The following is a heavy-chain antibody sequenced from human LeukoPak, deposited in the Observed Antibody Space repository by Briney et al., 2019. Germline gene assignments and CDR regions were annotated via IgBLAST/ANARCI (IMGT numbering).Heavy chain of an antibody. D-gene: IGHD1-26*01. CDR3: AKPSGILLITNPQS. J-gene: IGHJ5*02. CDR2: ISGSGGST. Sequence: GGSLRLSCAASGFAFSSYAMSWVRQAPGKGLEWASAISGSGGSTYYADSVKGRFTISRDNSKNTLYLQMNSLRAEDTAVYYCAKPSGILLITNPQSWGQGTLVTVSS. V-gene: IGHV3-23*01. CDR1: GFAFSSYA.